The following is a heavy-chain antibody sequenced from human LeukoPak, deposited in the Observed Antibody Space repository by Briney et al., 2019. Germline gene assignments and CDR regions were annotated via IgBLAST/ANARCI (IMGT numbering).Heavy chain of an antibody. D-gene: IGHD6-13*01. CDR1: GFTFSRYS. Sequence: GGSLRLSCIASGFTFSRYSMNWVRQAPGKGLEWVSYISSSSSIYYADSVKGRFTISRDNAKTSLYLQMNSLRDEDTAVYYCARDQRSGIAAYGMDVWGQGTTVIVSS. V-gene: IGHV3-48*02. CDR3: ARDQRSGIAAYGMDV. J-gene: IGHJ6*02. CDR2: ISSSSSI.